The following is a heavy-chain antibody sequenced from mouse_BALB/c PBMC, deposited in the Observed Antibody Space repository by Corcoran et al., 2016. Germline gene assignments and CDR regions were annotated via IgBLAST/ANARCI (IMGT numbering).Heavy chain of an antibody. CDR1: GYSFTGYY. CDR3: ARSLYGNGAMDY. V-gene: IGHV1-26*01. J-gene: IGHJ4*01. Sequence: EVQLQQSGPKLVKPGASVKISCKASGYSFTGYYMHWVKQSHVKSREWIGRINPYNGATSYNQNFKDKASLTVDKSSSTAYMELHSLTSEDSAVYYCARSLYGNGAMDYWGQGTSVTVSS. D-gene: IGHD2-1*01. CDR2: INPYNGAT.